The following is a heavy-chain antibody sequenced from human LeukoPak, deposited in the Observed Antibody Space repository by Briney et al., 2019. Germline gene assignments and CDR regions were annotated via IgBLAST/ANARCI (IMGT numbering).Heavy chain of an antibody. Sequence: TSETLSLTCAVYGGSFSGYYWSWIRQPPGKGLEWIGEINHSGSTNYNPSLKSRVTISVDTSKNQFSLKLSSVTAADTAVYYCARRRYYDSSGYYYHKPQTFFDYWGQGTLVTVSS. CDR3: ARRRYYDSSGYYYHKPQTFFDY. CDR2: INHSGST. CDR1: GGSFSGYY. J-gene: IGHJ4*02. V-gene: IGHV4-34*01. D-gene: IGHD3-22*01.